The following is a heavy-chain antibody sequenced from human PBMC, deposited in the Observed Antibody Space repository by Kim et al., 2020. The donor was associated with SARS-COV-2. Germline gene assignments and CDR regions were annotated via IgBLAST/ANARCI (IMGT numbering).Heavy chain of an antibody. Sequence: SETLSLTCAVYGGSFSGYYWSWIRQPPGKGLEWIGEINHSGSTNYNPSLKSRVTISVDTSKNQFSLKLSSVTAADTAVYYCARGRGKRKNGTIFGVVTTGGDYWGQGTLVTVSS. D-gene: IGHD3-3*01. J-gene: IGHJ4*02. CDR1: GGSFSGYY. CDR3: ARGRGKRKNGTIFGVVTTGGDY. V-gene: IGHV4-34*01. CDR2: INHSGST.